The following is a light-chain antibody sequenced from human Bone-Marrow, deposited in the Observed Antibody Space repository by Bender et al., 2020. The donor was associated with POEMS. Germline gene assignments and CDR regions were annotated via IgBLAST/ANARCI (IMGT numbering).Light chain of an antibody. Sequence: QSALTQPPSASGSPGQSVTISCTGSSSDVGGYNYVSWYQQHPGKAPKLMISDVNKRPSGVPDRFSGSKSGNTASLTVSGLQAEDEADYYCSSHTSSGTYYVFGTGTTVTVL. CDR3: SSHTSSGTYYV. CDR2: DVN. CDR1: SSDVGGYNY. J-gene: IGLJ1*01. V-gene: IGLV2-8*01.